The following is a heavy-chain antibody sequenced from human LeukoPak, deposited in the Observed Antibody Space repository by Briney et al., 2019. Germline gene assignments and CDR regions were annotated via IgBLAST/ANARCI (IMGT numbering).Heavy chain of an antibody. J-gene: IGHJ6*02. Sequence: ASVKVSCKASGYTFTSYGISWVRQAPGQGLEWMGWISAYNGNTNYAQKLQGRVTMTTDTSTSTAYMELRSLRSDDTAVYYCARGGYYGSGSSTYGMDVWGQGTTVTVSS. CDR2: ISAYNGNT. V-gene: IGHV1-18*01. CDR1: GYTFTSYG. D-gene: IGHD3-10*01. CDR3: ARGGYYGSGSSTYGMDV.